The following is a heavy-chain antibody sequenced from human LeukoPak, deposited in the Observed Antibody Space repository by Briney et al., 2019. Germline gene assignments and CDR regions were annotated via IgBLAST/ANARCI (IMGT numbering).Heavy chain of an antibody. J-gene: IGHJ5*02. D-gene: IGHD3-9*01. V-gene: IGHV4-30-2*02. Sequence: SQTLSLTCSVSGGAISSGSDYWSWIRQPPGKGLEWIAYIYESGRTHYNPSLKSRVTISGDRSKNQFSLKLSSVTAADTVVYYCASTHGGYYDILTGYSKPNWFDPWGQGTLVTVSS. CDR3: ASTHGGYYDILTGYSKPNWFDP. CDR2: IYESGRT. CDR1: GGAISSGSDY.